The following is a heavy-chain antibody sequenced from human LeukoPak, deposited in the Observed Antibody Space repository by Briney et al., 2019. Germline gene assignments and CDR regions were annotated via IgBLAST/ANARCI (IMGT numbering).Heavy chain of an antibody. J-gene: IGHJ4*02. CDR1: GYTFTSYD. D-gene: IGHD2-8*01. CDR3: AREGDIVLMVYATPFDY. V-gene: IGHV1-8*01. Sequence: ASVKVSCMASGYTFTSYDINWVRPATGQGLEWMGWMNPNTGKTGYVQKCQGRVTMTRSTSISTAYIELSRLRSDDTAVYYCAREGDIVLMVYATPFDYWGQGTLVTVSS. CDR2: MNPNTGKT.